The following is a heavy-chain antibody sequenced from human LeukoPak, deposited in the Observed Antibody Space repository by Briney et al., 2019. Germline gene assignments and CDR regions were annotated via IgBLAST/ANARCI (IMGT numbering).Heavy chain of an antibody. D-gene: IGHD6-19*01. CDR1: GYTFTSYD. J-gene: IGHJ6*03. CDR3: ARRDSSGWYGYYYYYMDV. Sequence: GESLKISCKGSGYTFTSYDINWVRQATGQGLEWMGWMNPNSGNTGYAQKFQGRVTMTRNTSISTAYMELSSLRSEDTAVYYCARRDSSGWYGYYYYYMDVWGKGTTVTISS. CDR2: MNPNSGNT. V-gene: IGHV1-8*01.